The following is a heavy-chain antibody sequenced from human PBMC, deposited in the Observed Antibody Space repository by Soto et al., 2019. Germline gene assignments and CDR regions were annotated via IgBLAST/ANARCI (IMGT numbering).Heavy chain of an antibody. Sequence: SETLSLTCAVSGDSISSSVWWTWVRQPPGKGLEWIGEAFHTGNTNYNPSLKSRVTMSVDKSTNEFSLKVTSVTAADTAIYYCARKAWVRFDYWGQGALVTVS. V-gene: IGHV4-4*02. D-gene: IGHD7-27*01. J-gene: IGHJ4*02. CDR1: GDSISSSVW. CDR2: AFHTGNT. CDR3: ARKAWVRFDY.